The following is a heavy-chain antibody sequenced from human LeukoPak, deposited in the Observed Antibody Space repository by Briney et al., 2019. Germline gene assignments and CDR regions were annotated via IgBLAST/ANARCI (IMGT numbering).Heavy chain of an antibody. CDR2: VDYTESP. J-gene: IGHJ6*04. Sequence: MSSETLSLTCTVSGGSLSSYFWTWIRQPPGKGLEWIGDVDYTESPNYNPSLKSRVTISIDTSKKRISLNLNSVTAADTAVYYCARTSDGLRTPIHMAPYAMDVWGEGTTVTVSS. CDR3: ARTSDGLRTPIHMAPYAMDV. CDR1: GGSLSSYF. D-gene: IGHD5-24*01. V-gene: IGHV4-59*01.